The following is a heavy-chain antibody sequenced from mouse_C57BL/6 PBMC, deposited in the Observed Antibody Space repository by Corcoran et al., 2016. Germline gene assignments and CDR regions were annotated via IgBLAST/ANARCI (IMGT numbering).Heavy chain of an antibody. V-gene: IGHV9-3*01. Sequence: QIQLVQSGPELKKPGETVKISCKASGYTFTTYGMSWVKQAPGKGLKWMGWINTYSGVPTYADDVKGRFAFSLETSASTAYLQINNLKNEDTATYFCARKDYDYDGFSYWGQGTLVTVSA. J-gene: IGHJ3*01. CDR1: GYTFTTYG. CDR2: INTYSGVP. D-gene: IGHD2-4*01. CDR3: ARKDYDYDGFSY.